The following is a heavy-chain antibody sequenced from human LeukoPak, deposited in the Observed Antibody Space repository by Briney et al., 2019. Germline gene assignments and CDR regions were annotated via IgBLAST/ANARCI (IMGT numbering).Heavy chain of an antibody. Sequence: SETLSLTCAVYGGSFSGYYWSWIRQPPGKGLEWIGEINHSGSTNYNPSLKSRVTISVDTSKNQFSPKLSSVTAADTAVYYCARGQQLRDGYFDYWGQGTLVTVSS. J-gene: IGHJ4*02. CDR3: ARGQQLRDGYFDY. D-gene: IGHD6-13*01. CDR1: GGSFSGYY. CDR2: INHSGST. V-gene: IGHV4-34*01.